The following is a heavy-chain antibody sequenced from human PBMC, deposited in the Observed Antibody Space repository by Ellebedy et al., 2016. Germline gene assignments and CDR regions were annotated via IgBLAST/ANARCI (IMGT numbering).Heavy chain of an antibody. V-gene: IGHV4-59*01. CDR3: ARGCGGQGFDY. CDR1: GGSISSYY. Sequence: SETLSLXCTVSGGSISSYYWSWIRQPPGKGLEWIGYIYYSGGTNYNSSLKSRVTISVDTSKNQFSLKLSSVTAADTAVYYCARGCGGQGFDYWGQGTLVTVSS. D-gene: IGHD4-23*01. CDR2: IYYSGGT. J-gene: IGHJ4*02.